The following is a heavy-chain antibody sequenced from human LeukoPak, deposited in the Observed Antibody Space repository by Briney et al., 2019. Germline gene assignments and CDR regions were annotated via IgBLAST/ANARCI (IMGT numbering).Heavy chain of an antibody. V-gene: IGHV4-39*07. CDR1: GGSISSSSYY. Sequence: SETLSLTCTVSGGSISSSSYYWGWIRQPPGKGLEWIGSIYYSGSTGSTYYNPSFKSRVTILIDTSKNQFSLKLSSVTAADTAVYYCARVYYSNSYDYWYFDLWGRGTLVTVSS. J-gene: IGHJ2*01. CDR3: ARVYYSNSYDYWYFDL. D-gene: IGHD6-13*01. CDR2: IYYSGSTGST.